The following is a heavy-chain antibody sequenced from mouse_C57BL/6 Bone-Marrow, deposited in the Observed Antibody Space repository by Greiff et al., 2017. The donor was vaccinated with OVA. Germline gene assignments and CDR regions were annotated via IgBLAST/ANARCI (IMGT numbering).Heavy chain of an antibody. CDR1: GYTFTSYW. CDR3: ARRNSYDYDDAY. J-gene: IGHJ3*01. D-gene: IGHD2-4*01. Sequence: QVQLQQPGAELVKPGASVKMSCKASGYTFTSYWITWVKQRPGQGLEWIGDIYPGSGSTNYNEKFKSKATLTVDTSSSTAYMQLSSLTSEDSAVYYCARRNSYDYDDAYWGQGTLVTVSA. V-gene: IGHV1-55*01. CDR2: IYPGSGST.